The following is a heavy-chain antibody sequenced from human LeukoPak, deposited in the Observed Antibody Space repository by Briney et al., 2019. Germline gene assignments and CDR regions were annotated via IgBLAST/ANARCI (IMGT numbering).Heavy chain of an antibody. CDR1: GFTFSSYA. CDR3: ARGPDIVVVVAAYYFDY. V-gene: IGHV3-30-3*01. J-gene: IGHJ4*02. CDR2: ISYDGSNK. Sequence: GGSLRLSCAASGFTFSSYAMHWVRQAPGKGLEWVVVISYDGSNKYYADSVKGRFTISRDNSKNTLYLQMNSLRAEDTAVYYCARGPDIVVVVAAYYFDYWGQGTLVTVSS. D-gene: IGHD2-15*01.